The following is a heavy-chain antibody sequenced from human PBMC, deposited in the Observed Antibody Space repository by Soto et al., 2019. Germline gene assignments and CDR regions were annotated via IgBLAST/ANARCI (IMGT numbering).Heavy chain of an antibody. D-gene: IGHD3-10*01. CDR1: GDTVSNISAA. CDR2: TYYRSKWYN. CDR3: ARITMVRGVRYYYHGMDV. J-gene: IGHJ6*02. Sequence: SQSLTLTSAMSGDTVSNISAAANWIRTSPSTGLAWLGRTYYRSKWYNDYAVSVKSRITINPDTSKNQFSLQLNSVTPEDTAVYYCARITMVRGVRYYYHGMDVWGQGNSVTVSS. V-gene: IGHV6-1*01.